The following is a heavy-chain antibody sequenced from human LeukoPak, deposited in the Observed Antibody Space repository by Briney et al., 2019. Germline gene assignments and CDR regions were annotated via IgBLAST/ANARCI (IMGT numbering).Heavy chain of an antibody. V-gene: IGHV4-31*03. J-gene: IGHJ5*02. CDR3: ARRSPHYYDSSGSNWFDP. D-gene: IGHD3-22*01. CDR2: IYYSGST. Sequence: SETLSLTCTVSGGSISSGGYYWSWIRQHPGKGLEWIGYIYYSGSTYYNPSLKSRVTISVDTSKNQFSLKLSSVTAADTAVYYCARRSPHYYDSSGSNWFDPWGQGTLVTVSS. CDR1: GGSISSGGYY.